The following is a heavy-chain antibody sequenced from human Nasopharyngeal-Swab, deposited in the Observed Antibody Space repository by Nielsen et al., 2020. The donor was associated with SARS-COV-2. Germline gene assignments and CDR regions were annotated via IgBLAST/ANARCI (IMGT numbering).Heavy chain of an antibody. V-gene: IGHV1-24*01. CDR3: ATGPGILTGANWLDP. CDR1: GYTLTELS. J-gene: IGHJ5*02. CDR2: FDPEDGET. Sequence: ASVKVSCKVSGYTLTELSMHWVRQAPGKGLEWMGGFDPEDGETIYAQKFQGRVTMTEDTSTDTAYMELSSLRSEDTAVYYCATGPGILTGANWLDPWGQVTLFTVSS. D-gene: IGHD3-9*01.